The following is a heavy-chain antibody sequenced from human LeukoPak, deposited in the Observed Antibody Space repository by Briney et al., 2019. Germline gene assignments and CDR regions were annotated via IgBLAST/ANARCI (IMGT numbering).Heavy chain of an antibody. J-gene: IGHJ4*02. CDR1: GGTFSSYA. V-gene: IGHV1-69*06. CDR2: IIPIFGTA. D-gene: IGHD3-16*02. Sequence: ASVKVSCKASGGTFSSYAISWVRQAPGQGLEWMGGIIPIFGTANYAQKFQGRVTITADKSTSTAYMELSSLRSEDTAVYYCARVYYLWESYRYLFDYWGQGSLVTVSS. CDR3: ARVYYLWESYRYLFDY.